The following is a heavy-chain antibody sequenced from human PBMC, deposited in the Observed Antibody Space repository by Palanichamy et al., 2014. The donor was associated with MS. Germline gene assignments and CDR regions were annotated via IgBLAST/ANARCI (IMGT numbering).Heavy chain of an antibody. J-gene: IGHJ5*02. Sequence: QVQLQESGPGLVKPSETLSLTCTVSGGSMSNYYWSWIRQSAGKGLEWIGRIYTSGSTHYNPSLKSRVTMSVDTAKNQFSLKLSSVTAADTAVYYCAKLYSGSDSGDQWGQGTLVIVSS. D-gene: IGHD5-12*01. CDR3: AKLYSGSDSGDQ. CDR1: GGSMSNYY. V-gene: IGHV4-4*07. CDR2: IYTSGST.